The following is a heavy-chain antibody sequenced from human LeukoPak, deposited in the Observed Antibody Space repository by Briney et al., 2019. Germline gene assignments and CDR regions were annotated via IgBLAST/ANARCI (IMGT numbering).Heavy chain of an antibody. Sequence: GGSLRLSCAVSGFTFSDYTMTWVRQAPGKGLEWVAVVWYDGSNKYYADSVKGRFTISRDNSKNTLYLQMNSLRAEDTAVYYCARGGILYSYGFVSAVGAFDYWGQGTLVTVSS. CDR3: ARGGILYSYGFVSAVGAFDY. J-gene: IGHJ4*02. V-gene: IGHV3-33*01. CDR2: VWYDGSNK. D-gene: IGHD5-18*01. CDR1: GFTFSDYT.